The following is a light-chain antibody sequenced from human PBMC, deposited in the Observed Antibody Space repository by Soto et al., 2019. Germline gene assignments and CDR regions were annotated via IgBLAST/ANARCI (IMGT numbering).Light chain of an antibody. V-gene: IGLV2-8*01. CDR1: SSDIGAYNY. CDR2: EVN. CDR3: TSYGGRDNLM. J-gene: IGLJ3*02. Sequence: QSVLTQHPSASGSPGQSVTISCTGTSSDIGAYNYVSWFQQHPGEAPKLIISEVNKRPSGVPDRFSGSKSGNTASLTVSGLQAEDEADYYCTSYGGRDNLMFGGGTKLTVL.